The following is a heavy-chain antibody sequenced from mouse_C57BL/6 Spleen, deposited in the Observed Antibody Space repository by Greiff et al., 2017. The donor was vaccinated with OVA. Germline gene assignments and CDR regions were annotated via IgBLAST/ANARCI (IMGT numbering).Heavy chain of an antibody. J-gene: IGHJ4*01. V-gene: IGHV1-50*01. CDR2: IDPSDSYT. CDR1: GYTFTSYW. Sequence: QVQLKQPGAELVKPGASVKLSCKASGYTFTSYWMQWVKQRPGQGLEWIGEIDPSDSYTNYNQKFKGKATLTVDTSSSTAYMQLSSLTSEDSAVYYCARVLSRAMDYWGQGTSVTVSS. D-gene: IGHD1-1*01. CDR3: ARVLSRAMDY.